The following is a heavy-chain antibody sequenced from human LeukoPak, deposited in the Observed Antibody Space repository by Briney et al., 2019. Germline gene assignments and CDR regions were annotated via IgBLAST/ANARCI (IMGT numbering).Heavy chain of an antibody. CDR1: GGSISSGGYY. CDR3: ARARRDGYNYGYFDY. J-gene: IGHJ4*02. V-gene: IGHV4-31*03. Sequence: SQTLSLTCTVSGGSISSGGYYWSWIRQHPGKGLEWIGYIYYSGSTYYNPSLKRRVTISVDTSKNQFSLKLSSVTAADTAVYYCARARRDGYNYGYFDYWGQGTLVTVSS. CDR2: IYYSGST. D-gene: IGHD5-24*01.